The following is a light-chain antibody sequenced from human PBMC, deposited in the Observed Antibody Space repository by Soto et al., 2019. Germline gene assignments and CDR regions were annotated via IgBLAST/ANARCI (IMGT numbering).Light chain of an antibody. CDR1: QGIGIY. Sequence: DIQMTQSPSSLSASLGDRVTITCRASQGIGIYLAWFQQRPGKVPKLLIYAASALQSGVPSRFSGSGSGTDFTLTIGSLQPEDVATYYCQKYNSGPLTFGAGTKVDIK. J-gene: IGKJ4*01. CDR3: QKYNSGPLT. CDR2: AAS. V-gene: IGKV1-27*01.